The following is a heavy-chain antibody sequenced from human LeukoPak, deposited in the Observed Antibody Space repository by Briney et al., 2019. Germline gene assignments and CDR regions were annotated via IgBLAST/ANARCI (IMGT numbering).Heavy chain of an antibody. J-gene: IGHJ4*02. CDR2: ISYDGSNE. V-gene: IGHV3-30*18. CDR3: AKEFNRGLPDY. Sequence: GGSLRLSCAASGFTFSSYGMHWVRQAPGKGLEWVTVISYDGSNEYYADSVKGRFTISRDNSKNTLYLQMSSLRAEDTAVYYCAKEFNRGLPDYWGQGTLVTVPS. CDR1: GFTFSSYG. D-gene: IGHD2-21*01.